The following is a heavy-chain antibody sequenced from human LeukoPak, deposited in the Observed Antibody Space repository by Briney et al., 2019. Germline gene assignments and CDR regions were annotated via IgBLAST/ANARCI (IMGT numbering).Heavy chain of an antibody. CDR2: ISGSGGST. CDR3: AKDYDRTWISCFDY. Sequence: GGSPRLSCAASGSTFSSYAMSWVRQAPGKGLEWVSAISGSGGSTYYADSVKGRFTISRDNSKNTLYLQMNSLRAEDTAVYYCAKDYDRTWISCFDYWGQGTLVTVSS. CDR1: GSTFSSYA. J-gene: IGHJ4*02. V-gene: IGHV3-23*01. D-gene: IGHD1-14*01.